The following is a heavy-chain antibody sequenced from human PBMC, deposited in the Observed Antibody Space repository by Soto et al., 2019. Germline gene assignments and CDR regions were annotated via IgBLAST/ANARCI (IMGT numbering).Heavy chain of an antibody. CDR1: GDSISNYY. CDR2: IFYSGST. CDR3: ARTNYNYIWGSYPSRNFYYMDV. D-gene: IGHD3-16*02. J-gene: IGHJ6*03. V-gene: IGHV4-59*01. Sequence: SETLSLTCTVSGDSISNYYWSWIRQPPGKGLEWIGYIFYSGSTNYSPSLKSRVTISVDTSKIQFSLKLSSVTAADTAVYYCARTNYNYIWGSYPSRNFYYMDVGGKGTTVT.